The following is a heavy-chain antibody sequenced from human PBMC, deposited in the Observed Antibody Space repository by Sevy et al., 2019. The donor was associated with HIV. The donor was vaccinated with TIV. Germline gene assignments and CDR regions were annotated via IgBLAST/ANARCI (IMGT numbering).Heavy chain of an antibody. CDR2: ISSSSTYI. Sequence: GGSLRLSCAASGFNIKTYNMNWVRQAPGKGLEWVSSISSSSTYIYYADSVKGRFTISRDNAKNSLYLKMSSLRAEDTAVYYCARDLVIPSTTDYFYYAMDVWGQGTTVTVSS. CDR3: ARDLVIPSTTDYFYYAMDV. D-gene: IGHD2-2*01. CDR1: GFNIKTYN. V-gene: IGHV3-21*01. J-gene: IGHJ6*02.